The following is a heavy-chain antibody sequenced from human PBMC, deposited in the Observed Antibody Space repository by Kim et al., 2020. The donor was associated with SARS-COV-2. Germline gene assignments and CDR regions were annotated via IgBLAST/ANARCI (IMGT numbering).Heavy chain of an antibody. V-gene: IGHV4-39*01. Sequence: LTCRVTISVDTSKNQFSLKLSSVTAADTAVYYCATPHVLRYFDWLFIFDYWGQGTLVTVSS. J-gene: IGHJ4*02. D-gene: IGHD3-9*01. CDR3: ATPHVLRYFDWLFIFDY.